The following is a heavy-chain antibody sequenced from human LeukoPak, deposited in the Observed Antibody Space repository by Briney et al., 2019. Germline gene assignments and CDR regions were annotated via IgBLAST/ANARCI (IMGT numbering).Heavy chain of an antibody. V-gene: IGHV3-23*01. Sequence: GGSLRLSCGASGFTFTTYAMTWVRQAPGKGLEWVSSITGSGGSTYYGDSVKGRFTISRDNFKNTLYLQMNSLRPEDTAVYYCARVAVAASSWYDYYYMDVWGKGTTVIVSS. CDR2: ITGSGGST. J-gene: IGHJ6*03. CDR1: GFTFTTYA. D-gene: IGHD6-19*01. CDR3: ARVAVAASSWYDYYYMDV.